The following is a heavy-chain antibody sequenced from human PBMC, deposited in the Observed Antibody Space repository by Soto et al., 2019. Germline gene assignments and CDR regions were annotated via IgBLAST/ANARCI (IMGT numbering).Heavy chain of an antibody. CDR1: VYSFTSYW. CDR3: ARHIVAAAEDYYYGMDV. Sequence: PGESLKISCKGSVYSFTSYWISWVRQMPGKGLEWMGRIDPSDSYTNYSPSFQGHVTISADKSISTAYLQWSSLKASDTAMYYCARHIVAAAEDYYYGMDVWGQGTTVTVSS. D-gene: IGHD6-13*01. CDR2: IDPSDSYT. J-gene: IGHJ6*02. V-gene: IGHV5-10-1*01.